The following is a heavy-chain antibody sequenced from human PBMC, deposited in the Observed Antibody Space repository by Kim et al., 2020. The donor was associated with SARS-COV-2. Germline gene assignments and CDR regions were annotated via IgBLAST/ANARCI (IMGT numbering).Heavy chain of an antibody. V-gene: IGHV4-61*01. J-gene: IGHJ1*01. D-gene: IGHD3-22*01. CDR3: ATQYYYDSSGYYYGHFQH. CDR2: IYYSGST. Sequence: SETLSLTCTVSGGSVSSGSYYWSWIRQPPGKGLEWIGYIYYSGSTNYNPSLKSRVTISVDTSKNQFSLKLSSVTAADTAVYYCATQYYYDSSGYYYGHFQHWGQCTLVTVSS. CDR1: GGSVSSGSYY.